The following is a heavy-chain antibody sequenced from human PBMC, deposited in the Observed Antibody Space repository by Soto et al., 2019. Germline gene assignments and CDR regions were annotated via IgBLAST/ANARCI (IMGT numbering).Heavy chain of an antibody. D-gene: IGHD6-6*01. J-gene: IGHJ6*02. V-gene: IGHV4-61*01. CDR2: IYYSGST. CDR1: GGSVSSGSYY. CDR3: ARDRRIEQLVPGYYYYGMDV. Sequence: SETLSLTCTVSGGSVSSGSYYWSWIRQPPGKGLEWIGYIYYSGSTNYNPSLESRVTISVDTSKNQFSLKLSSVTAADTAVYYCARDRRIEQLVPGYYYYGMDVWGQGTTVTVSS.